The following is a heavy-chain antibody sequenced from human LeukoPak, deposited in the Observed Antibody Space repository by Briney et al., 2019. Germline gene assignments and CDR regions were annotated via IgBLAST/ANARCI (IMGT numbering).Heavy chain of an antibody. Sequence: SETLSLTCTVSGGSVSSGNYYWSWIRQPPGKGLEWIGYIYYSGSTNYNPSLKSRVTISVDTSKNQFSLKLSSVTAADTAVYYCARDDSSGRYDYWGQGTLVTVSS. CDR2: IYYSGST. V-gene: IGHV4-61*01. CDR3: ARDDSSGRYDY. CDR1: GGSVSSGNYY. J-gene: IGHJ4*02. D-gene: IGHD3-22*01.